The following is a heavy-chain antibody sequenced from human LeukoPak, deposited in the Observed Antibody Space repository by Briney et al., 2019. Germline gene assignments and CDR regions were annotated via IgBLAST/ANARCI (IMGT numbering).Heavy chain of an antibody. V-gene: IGHV3-23*01. Sequence: GGSLRLSCAASGFTFSSYAMSWVRQAPGKGLEWVSAISGSGGSTYYADSVKGQFTISRDNSKNTLYLQMNSLRAEDTAVYYCAKGYYGSVSYYMSYWGQGTLVTVSS. D-gene: IGHD3-10*01. CDR1: GFTFSSYA. J-gene: IGHJ4*02. CDR2: ISGSGGST. CDR3: AKGYYGSVSYYMSY.